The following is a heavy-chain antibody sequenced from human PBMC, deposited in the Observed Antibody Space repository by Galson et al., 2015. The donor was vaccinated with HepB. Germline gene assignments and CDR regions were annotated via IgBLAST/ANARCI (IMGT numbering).Heavy chain of an antibody. CDR3: ARRARADWLLEYYFDY. V-gene: IGHV5-51*03. J-gene: IGHJ4*02. D-gene: IGHD3-9*01. Sequence: QSGAEVKKPGESLKISCKGSGYSFTSYWIGWVRQMPGKGLEWMGIIYPGDSDTRYSPSFQGQVTISADKSISTAYLQWSSLKASDTAMYYCARRARADWLLEYYFDYWGQGTLVTVSS. CDR1: GYSFTSYW. CDR2: IYPGDSDT.